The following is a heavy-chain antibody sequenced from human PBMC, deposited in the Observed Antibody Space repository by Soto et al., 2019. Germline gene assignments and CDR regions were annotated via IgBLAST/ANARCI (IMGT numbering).Heavy chain of an antibody. CDR2: ISSSGSTI. D-gene: IGHD3-10*01. CDR3: ASFYGSGSYFGYYYGMDV. Sequence: QVQLVESGGGLVKPGGSLRLSCAASGFTFSDYYMSWIRQAPGKGLEWVSYISSSGSTIYYADSMKGRFTISRDNAKNSLYLQMNSLGAEDTAVYYCASFYGSGSYFGYYYGMDVWGQGTTVTVSS. CDR1: GFTFSDYY. V-gene: IGHV3-11*01. J-gene: IGHJ6*02.